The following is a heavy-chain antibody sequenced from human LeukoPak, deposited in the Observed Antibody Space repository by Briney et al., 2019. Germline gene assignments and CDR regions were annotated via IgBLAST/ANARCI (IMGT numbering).Heavy chain of an antibody. J-gene: IGHJ3*02. CDR3: ARGTRVLRYFDWISGAFDI. D-gene: IGHD3-9*01. CDR1: GYSISTGYY. Sequence: SETLSLTCTVSGYSISTGYYWDWIRQPPGKGLEWIGTFYHGGSTYYNPSLKSRVTISVDTSKNQFSLKLSSVTAADTAVYYCARGTRVLRYFDWISGAFDIWGQGTMVTVSS. V-gene: IGHV4-38-2*02. CDR2: FYHGGST.